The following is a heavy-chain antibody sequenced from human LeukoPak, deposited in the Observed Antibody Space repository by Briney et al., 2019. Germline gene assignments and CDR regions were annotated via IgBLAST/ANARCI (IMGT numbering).Heavy chain of an antibody. V-gene: IGHV4-34*01. CDR3: ARGGDAFDP. CDR2: INHSGST. D-gene: IGHD3-10*01. CDR1: GGSFSGYY. Sequence: SETLSLTCAVYGGSFSGYYWSWIRQPPEKGLEWIGEINHSGSTNYNPSLKSRVTISVDTSKNQFSLKLSSVAAADTAVYYCARGGDAFDPWGQGTLVTVSS. J-gene: IGHJ5*02.